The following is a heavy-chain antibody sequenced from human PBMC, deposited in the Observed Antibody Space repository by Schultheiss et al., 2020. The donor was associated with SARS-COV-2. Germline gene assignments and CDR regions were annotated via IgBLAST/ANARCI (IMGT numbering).Heavy chain of an antibody. V-gene: IGHV3-74*01. CDR2: INSDGSST. D-gene: IGHD3-10*01. CDR3: AREVAITMVRGVRNYYYGMDV. CDR1: GFTFSSYW. Sequence: LSLTCAASGFTFSSYWMHWVRQAPGKGLVWVSRINSDGSSTSYADSVKGRFTISRDNAKNTLYLQMNSLRAEDTAVYYCAREVAITMVRGVRNYYYGMDVWGQGTTVTVSS. J-gene: IGHJ6*02.